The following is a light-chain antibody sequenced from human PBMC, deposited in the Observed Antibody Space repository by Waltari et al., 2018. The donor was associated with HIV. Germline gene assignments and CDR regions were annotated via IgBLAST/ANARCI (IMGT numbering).Light chain of an antibody. Sequence: EIVMTQSTGILSVSPGESATLACRASQNVNIELAWYQQRPDQSPRLLIFSTSTRAIGVPARFSGSGFGTEFTLTISSLQSEDFGVYYCQQYYGKSPMYTFGQGTKVEIK. V-gene: IGKV3-15*01. CDR1: QNVNIE. CDR2: STS. CDR3: QQYYGKSPMYT. J-gene: IGKJ2*01.